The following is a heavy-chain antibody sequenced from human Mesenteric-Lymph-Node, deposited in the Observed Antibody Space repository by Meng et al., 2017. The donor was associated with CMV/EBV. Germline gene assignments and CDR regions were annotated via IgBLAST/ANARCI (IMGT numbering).Heavy chain of an antibody. V-gene: IGHV7-4-1*02. CDR1: GYSCTSSA. CDR2: INTNTGNP. CDR3: ARGTWAGYYFDY. Sequence: CKASGYSCTSSAVNWVRQALGQGLEWMGRINTNTGNPTHAQGFTGRFVFSSDTSVTTAYLQISSLKAEDTGVYFCARGTWAGYYFDYWGQGTLVTVSS. D-gene: IGHD3-16*01. J-gene: IGHJ4*02.